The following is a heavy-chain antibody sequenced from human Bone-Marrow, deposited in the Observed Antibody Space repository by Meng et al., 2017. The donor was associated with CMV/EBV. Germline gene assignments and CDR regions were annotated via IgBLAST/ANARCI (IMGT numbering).Heavy chain of an antibody. D-gene: IGHD2-2*02. J-gene: IGHJ6*02. CDR1: GYSFTSYW. CDR2: IYPGDSDT. V-gene: IGHV5-51*01. CDR3: ARLLTGPNTDDYGMDV. Sequence: KVSCKGSGYSFTSYWIGWVRQMPGKGLEWMGIIYPGDSDTRYSPSFQGQVTISADKSISTAYLQWSSLKASDTAMYYCARLLTGPNTDDYGMDVCGQGTTVTVSS.